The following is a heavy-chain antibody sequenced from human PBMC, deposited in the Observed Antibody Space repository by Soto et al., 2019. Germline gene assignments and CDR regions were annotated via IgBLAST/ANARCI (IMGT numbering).Heavy chain of an antibody. CDR2: MNPNSGNT. D-gene: IGHD3-22*01. Sequence: ASVKVSCKASGGTFTSYDINWVRQATGQGLEWMGWMNPNSGNTGYAQKFQGRVTMTRNTSISTAYMELSSLRSEDTAVYYCAREGSSGEGDWFDPWGQGTLVTSPQ. V-gene: IGHV1-8*01. CDR1: GGTFTSYD. CDR3: AREGSSGEGDWFDP. J-gene: IGHJ5*02.